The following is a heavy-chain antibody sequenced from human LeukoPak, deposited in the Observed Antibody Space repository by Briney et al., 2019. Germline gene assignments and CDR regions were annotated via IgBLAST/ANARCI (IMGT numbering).Heavy chain of an antibody. D-gene: IGHD6-13*01. CDR1: GYTFTGYY. V-gene: IGHV1-2*02. CDR2: INPNSGGT. Sequence: ASVKVSCKACGYTFTGYYMHWVRQAPGHGLEWMGWINPNSGGTNYAQKFQGRVTMTRDTSISTAYMELSRLRPADTAAYYCSREVAAAGTRWFDSWGQGTLVTVSS. J-gene: IGHJ5*01. CDR3: SREVAAAGTRWFDS.